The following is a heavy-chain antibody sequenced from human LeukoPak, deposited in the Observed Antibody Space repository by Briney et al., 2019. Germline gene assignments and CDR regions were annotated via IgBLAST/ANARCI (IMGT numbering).Heavy chain of an antibody. V-gene: IGHV3-23*01. CDR1: GFTFSSYA. J-gene: IGHJ4*02. CDR2: ISGSGGST. CDR3: AKGVEAVALEY. D-gene: IGHD6-19*01. Sequence: GGSLRVSCADSGFTFSSYAMRWVRQAPGKGLEWVSAISGSGGSTYYADSVKGRFTISRDNSKNTLYLQMNSLRAEDTAVYYCAKGVEAVALEYWGQGTLVTVSS.